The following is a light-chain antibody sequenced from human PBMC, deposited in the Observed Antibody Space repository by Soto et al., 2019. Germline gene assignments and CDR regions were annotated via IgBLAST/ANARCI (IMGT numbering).Light chain of an antibody. CDR3: SSYAASNNFYFV. CDR2: EVT. J-gene: IGLJ3*02. Sequence: QSVLTQPPSASGSPGQSVTISCTGTSGDVVGYNYVSWYQQYPGRAPKLMIYEVTKRPSGVPDRFSGSKSGNTASLTVSGLQAEDEADYYCSSYAASNNFYFVFGGGTQLTVL. V-gene: IGLV2-8*01. CDR1: SGDVVGYNY.